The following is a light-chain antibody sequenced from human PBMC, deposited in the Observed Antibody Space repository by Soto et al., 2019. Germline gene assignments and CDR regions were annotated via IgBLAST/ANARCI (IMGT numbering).Light chain of an antibody. Sequence: EIVLTQSPGTLSLSPRERATLSCRASQSVSGRYLAWYQQKPGQAPRLLIYGASSRAPGIPDRFSGSGSGTDFTLTISRLEPEDLAVYYCQQYIGSPRTFGQGTKVEIK. CDR1: QSVSGRY. V-gene: IGKV3-20*01. CDR3: QQYIGSPRT. CDR2: GAS. J-gene: IGKJ1*01.